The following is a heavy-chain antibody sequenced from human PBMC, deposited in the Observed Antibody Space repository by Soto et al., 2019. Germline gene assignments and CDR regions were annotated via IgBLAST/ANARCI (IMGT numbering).Heavy chain of an antibody. V-gene: IGHV1-69*13. CDR1: GCTFSSYA. CDR3: ASRLLKYCSCTSCYTGSYYYYYGMDV. J-gene: IGHJ6*02. D-gene: IGHD2-2*02. CDR2: IIPIFGTA. Sequence: SVKVSCKASGCTFSSYAISWVRQAPGQGLEWMGGIIPIFGTANYAQKFQGRVTITADESTSTAYMELSSLRSEDTAVYYCASRLLKYCSCTSCYTGSYYYYYGMDVWGQGTTVTVSS.